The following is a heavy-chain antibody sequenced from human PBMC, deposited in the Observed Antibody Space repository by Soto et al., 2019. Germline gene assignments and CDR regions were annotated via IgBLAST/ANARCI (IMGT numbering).Heavy chain of an antibody. J-gene: IGHJ6*02. CDR2: IIPIFGTA. CDR3: ARDQDTAMVTGYYYYGMDV. V-gene: IGHV1-69*13. Sequence: SVKVSCKASGGTFSSYAISWLRQAPGQGLEWMGGIIPIFGTANYAQKFQGRVTITADESTSTAYMELSSLRSEDTAVYYCARDQDTAMVTGYYYYGMDVWGQGTTVTVSS. CDR1: GGTFSSYA. D-gene: IGHD5-18*01.